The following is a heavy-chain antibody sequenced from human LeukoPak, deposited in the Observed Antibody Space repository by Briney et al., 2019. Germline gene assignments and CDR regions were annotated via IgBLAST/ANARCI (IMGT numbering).Heavy chain of an antibody. J-gene: IGHJ4*02. CDR2: ISWNSGDI. CDR1: GFTFDDYA. CDR3: AVGSSSGWYYYFDH. V-gene: IGHV3-9*01. D-gene: IGHD6-19*01. Sequence: GRSLRLSCAASGFTFDDYAIHWVRQAPGKGLEWVSRISWNSGDIDYADAVKGRFTISRDNAKNSLYLQMNSLRAEDTAFYYCAVGSSSGWYYYFDHWGQGILVTVSS.